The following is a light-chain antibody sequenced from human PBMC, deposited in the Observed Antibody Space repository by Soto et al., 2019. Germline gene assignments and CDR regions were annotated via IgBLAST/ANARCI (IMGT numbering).Light chain of an antibody. CDR2: DVS. J-gene: IGLJ1*01. Sequence: QSVLTQPASVSGSPGQSITISCTGTSSDVGGYNYVSWYQQHPGKAPKLMIYDVSNRPSGVSNRFSGSKSGNTASQTISGLQAEDEADYYCNSYTSSSTYVFGTGTKLTVL. CDR3: NSYTSSSTYV. CDR1: SSDVGGYNY. V-gene: IGLV2-14*01.